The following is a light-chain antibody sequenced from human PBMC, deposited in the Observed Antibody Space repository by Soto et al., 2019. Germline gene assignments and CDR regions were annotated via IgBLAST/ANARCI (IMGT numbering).Light chain of an antibody. CDR2: KAS. J-gene: IGKJ1*01. CDR3: QQYNSYSGT. V-gene: IGKV1-5*03. Sequence: DIQTTQSPSTLSASVGDRVTINCRASQSISSWLAWYQQKPGKAPKLLIYKASSLESGVPSRFSGSGSGTEFTLSISNRQPDDFATYYCQQYNSYSGTVGQGTKVDIK. CDR1: QSISSW.